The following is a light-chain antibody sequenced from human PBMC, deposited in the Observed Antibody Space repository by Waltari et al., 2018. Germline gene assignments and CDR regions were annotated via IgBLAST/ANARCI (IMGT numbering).Light chain of an antibody. CDR3: QQTYSTPYT. CDR2: AAS. V-gene: IGKV1-39*01. Sequence: DIQMTQSPSSLSASVGDRVTITCRASQSISTYLNWYQQKPGKAPKLLIYAASSLQSGVPSRFSGSGSGTAFTLTISSLQPEDSATFYCQQTYSTPYTFGQGTKLEIK. CDR1: QSISTY. J-gene: IGKJ2*01.